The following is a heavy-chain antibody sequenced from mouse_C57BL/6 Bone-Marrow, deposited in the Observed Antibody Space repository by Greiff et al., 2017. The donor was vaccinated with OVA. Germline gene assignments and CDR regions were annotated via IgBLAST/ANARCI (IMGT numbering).Heavy chain of an antibody. CDR1: GYTFTSYT. D-gene: IGHD2-1*01. Sequence: QVQLQQSGAELARPGASVKMSCKASGYTFTSYTMHWVKQRPGQGLEWIGYINPSSGYTKYNQKFKDKATLTADKSSSTAYMQLSSLTSEDSAVYYCARGGGGNFAWFAYWGQGTLVTVSA. CDR3: ARGGGGNFAWFAY. J-gene: IGHJ3*01. CDR2: INPSSGYT. V-gene: IGHV1-4*01.